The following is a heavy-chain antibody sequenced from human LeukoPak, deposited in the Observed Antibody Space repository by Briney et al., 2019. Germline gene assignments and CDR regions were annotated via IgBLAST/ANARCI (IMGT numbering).Heavy chain of an antibody. D-gene: IGHD5-24*01. CDR3: ARDWNVEMATIGSW. J-gene: IGHJ4*02. V-gene: IGHV1-46*01. CDR2: IHSSGGST. CDR1: GYTFTSLH. Sequence: ASAEVLLKGSGYTFTSLHMHLGRQAPGQGPGGEGIIHSSGGSTSYAQKFQGRVTMTRDTSTSTVYMELSSLRSEDPAVYYCARDWNVEMATIGSWWGQGTLVTVSS.